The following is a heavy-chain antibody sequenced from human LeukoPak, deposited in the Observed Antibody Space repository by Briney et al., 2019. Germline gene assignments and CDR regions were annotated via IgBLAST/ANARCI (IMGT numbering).Heavy chain of an antibody. CDR1: GGSISTYY. Sequence: SETLSLTCTVSGGSISTYYWNWIRQSPGKGLQWIGYIHYSGNTKYNPSLKSRVTISMDTPKSQFSLKLTPVTAADTAVYYCARGDDYKPTYFDNWGQGTLVTVSP. D-gene: IGHD5-12*01. J-gene: IGHJ4*02. CDR3: ARGDDYKPTYFDN. V-gene: IGHV4-59*01. CDR2: IHYSGNT.